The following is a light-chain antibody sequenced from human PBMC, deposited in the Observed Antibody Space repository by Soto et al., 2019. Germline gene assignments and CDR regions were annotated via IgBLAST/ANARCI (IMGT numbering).Light chain of an antibody. V-gene: IGKV3-11*01. CDR3: QQRRDWPIT. Sequence: EIVLTQSPATLSLSPGERATLSCRASQSVSSYLAWYQQKPGQAPRLLIYESSNMATGIPARFSGSGSGTDFTLTISSLEPEDFVVYYCQQRRDWPITFGQGTRLEIK. CDR1: QSVSSY. CDR2: ESS. J-gene: IGKJ5*01.